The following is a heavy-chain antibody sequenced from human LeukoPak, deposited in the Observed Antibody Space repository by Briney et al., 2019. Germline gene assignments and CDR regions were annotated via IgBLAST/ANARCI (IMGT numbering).Heavy chain of an antibody. CDR1: GGTFSSYA. CDR3: ARDGGYYYDSSGRTLDY. V-gene: IGHV1-69*05. CDR2: IIPIFGTA. D-gene: IGHD3-22*01. J-gene: IGHJ4*02. Sequence: SVKVSCKVSGGTFSSYAINWVRQAPGQGLEWMGRIIPIFGTANYAQKFQGRVTITTDESTSTAYMELSSLRSEDTAVYYCARDGGYYYDSSGRTLDYWGQGTLVTVSS.